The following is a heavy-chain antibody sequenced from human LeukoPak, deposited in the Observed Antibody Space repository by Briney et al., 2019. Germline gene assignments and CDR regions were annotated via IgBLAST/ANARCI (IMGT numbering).Heavy chain of an antibody. CDR3: ARKRCTGDCYLFDP. J-gene: IGHJ5*02. CDR1: GYTFNTYG. D-gene: IGHD2-21*02. CDR2: INTNNGNT. Sequence: GASVKVSCKASGYTFNTYGLMWVRQAPGQGLEWMGWINTNNGNTNYAQKFQGRVTMTTDTSTSTGYMELRSLRSDDTAVYYCARKRCTGDCYLFDPWGQGALVTVST. V-gene: IGHV1-18*01.